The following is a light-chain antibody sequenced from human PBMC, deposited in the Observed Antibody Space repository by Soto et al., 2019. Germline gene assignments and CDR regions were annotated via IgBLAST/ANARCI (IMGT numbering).Light chain of an antibody. J-gene: IGKJ2*01. V-gene: IGKV3-20*01. Sequence: EIVLTQSPGTLSLSPGERATLSCRTSQSVSSSHLAWYQQKSGHAPRLLICAVSSRATGIPDRFSGSGSGTDFTLTINRLEPEDFAVYYCQLHVPSLPGYTLGQGTKLETK. CDR3: QLHVPSLPGYT. CDR2: AVS. CDR1: QSVSSSH.